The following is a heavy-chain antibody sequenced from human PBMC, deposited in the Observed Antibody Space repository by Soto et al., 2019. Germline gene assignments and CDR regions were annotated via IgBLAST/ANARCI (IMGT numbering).Heavy chain of an antibody. CDR3: AKDRDFWTGTDDY. V-gene: IGHV3-23*01. Sequence: EVQLLESGGGLVQPGGSLRLSCAASGFTFSSYAMSWVRQAPGKGLEWVSGVSGSGGTTYYADSVKGRFNISRDNSKNTLYLQRNSLRVGDTAVYYCAKDRDFWTGTDDYWGQGTLVTVSS. CDR1: GFTFSSYA. CDR2: VSGSGGTT. D-gene: IGHD3-3*01. J-gene: IGHJ4*02.